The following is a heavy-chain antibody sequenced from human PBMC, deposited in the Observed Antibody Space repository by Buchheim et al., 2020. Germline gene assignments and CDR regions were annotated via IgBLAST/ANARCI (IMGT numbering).Heavy chain of an antibody. V-gene: IGHV3-7*01. CDR1: GFTFSSYW. J-gene: IGHJ4*02. D-gene: IGHD6-6*01. Sequence: EVQLLESGGGLVQPGGSLRLSCAASGFTFSSYWMSWVRQAPGKGLEWVANIKQDGSEKYYVDSVKGRFTISRDNAKNSLYLQMNSLRAEDTAVYYCARVRDGSSYLRAPSGFDYWGQGTL. CDR3: ARVRDGSSYLRAPSGFDY. CDR2: IKQDGSEK.